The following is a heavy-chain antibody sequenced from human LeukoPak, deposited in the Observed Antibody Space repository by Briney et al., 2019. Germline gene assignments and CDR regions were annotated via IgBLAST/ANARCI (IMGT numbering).Heavy chain of an antibody. CDR3: ARDGIRVRNRDGYNGRYYYYVDV. J-gene: IGHJ6*03. V-gene: IGHV1-69*13. D-gene: IGHD5-24*01. CDR2: IIPIFGTA. CDR1: GGTFSSYA. Sequence: SVKVSCKASGGTFSSYAISWVRQAPGQGLEWMGGIIPIFGTANYAQKFQGRVTITADESTSTAYMELSSLRSEDTAVYYCARDGIRVRNRDGYNGRYYYYVDVWGKGTTVTVSS.